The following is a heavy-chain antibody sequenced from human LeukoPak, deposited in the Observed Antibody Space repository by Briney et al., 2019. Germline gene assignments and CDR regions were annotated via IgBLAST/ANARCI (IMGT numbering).Heavy chain of an antibody. V-gene: IGHV1-69*04. CDR2: IIPILGIA. Sequence: GSSVKVSCKASGGTFSSYAISWVRQAPGQGLEWMGRIIPILGIANYAQKFQGRVTITADKSTSTAYMELSSLRSEDTAVYYCARDRNFPRFYLNHSHYGMDVWGQGTTVTVSS. D-gene: IGHD3-3*01. CDR3: ARDRNFPRFYLNHSHYGMDV. J-gene: IGHJ6*02. CDR1: GGTFSSYA.